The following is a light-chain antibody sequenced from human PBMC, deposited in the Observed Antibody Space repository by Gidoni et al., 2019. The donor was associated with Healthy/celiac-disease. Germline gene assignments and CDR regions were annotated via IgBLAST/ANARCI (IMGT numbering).Light chain of an antibody. CDR3: QQYNNWPPWT. V-gene: IGKV3-15*01. Sequence: EIVMTQSPATLSVSPGERATLSCRASQSVSSNLAWYQQKPGQAPRLLIYGASTRATGIPARFSGSGSGTEFTLTISSLQSEDFAVYYCQQYNNWPPWTFXXXPRWKSN. CDR2: GAS. CDR1: QSVSSN. J-gene: IGKJ1*01.